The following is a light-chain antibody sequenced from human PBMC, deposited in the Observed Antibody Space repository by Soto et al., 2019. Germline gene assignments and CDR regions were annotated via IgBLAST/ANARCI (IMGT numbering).Light chain of an antibody. CDR2: EVS. CDR1: SSDVGSSNL. V-gene: IGLV2-23*02. Sequence: QPALTQPASVSGSPGQSRSFSCTGTSSDVGSSNLVSWYQQHPGKAPKLLIYEVSKRPSGVSNRFSGSKSGNTASLTISGLQAEDEADYYCCSYAGSSTHVFGTGTKVTVL. CDR3: CSYAGSSTHV. J-gene: IGLJ1*01.